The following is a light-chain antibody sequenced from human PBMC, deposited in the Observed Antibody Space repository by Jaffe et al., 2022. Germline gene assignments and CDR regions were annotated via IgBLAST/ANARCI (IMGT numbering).Light chain of an antibody. CDR3: QQSFNTPPT. V-gene: IGKV4-1*01. Sequence: DIVMTQSPDFLALSLGERATINCKSSQSVLYSFNNKNCLAWYQQKPGQPPKLLISWASTRESGVPERFSGSGSGTDFTLTISSLQAEDVAVYYCQQSFNTPPTFGGGTKVEIK. CDR2: WAS. J-gene: IGKJ4*01. CDR1: QSVLYSFNNKNC.